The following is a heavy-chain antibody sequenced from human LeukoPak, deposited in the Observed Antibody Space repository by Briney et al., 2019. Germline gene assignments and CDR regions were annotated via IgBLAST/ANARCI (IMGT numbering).Heavy chain of an antibody. CDR2: ISGSGGST. D-gene: IGHD6-6*01. CDR3: ATRSIAARLFDY. J-gene: IGHJ4*02. CDR1: GFTFSSYA. Sequence: PGGSLRLSCAASGFTFSSYAMSWVRQAPGEGLEWVSAISGSGGSTYYADSVKGRFTISRDNSKNTLYLQMNSLRAEDTAVYYCATRSIAARLFDYWGQGTLVTVSS. V-gene: IGHV3-23*01.